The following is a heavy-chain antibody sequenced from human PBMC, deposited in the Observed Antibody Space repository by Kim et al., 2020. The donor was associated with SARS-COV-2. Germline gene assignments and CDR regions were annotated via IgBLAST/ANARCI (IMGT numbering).Heavy chain of an antibody. J-gene: IGHJ6*02. CDR2: ITSNSRSI. D-gene: IGHD6-6*01. CDR1: GFTFDEYA. CDR3: AKDVRPYTRSSGPTDYYYGLDV. Sequence: RSLCSACAASGFTFDEYAMHWVRQAPGKGLEWVSGITSNSRSIGYADSVKGRFTISRDSAKNSLLLQMNSLRPEDTALYYCAKDVRPYTRSSGPTDYYYGLDVWGQGTKVTV. V-gene: IGHV3-9*01.